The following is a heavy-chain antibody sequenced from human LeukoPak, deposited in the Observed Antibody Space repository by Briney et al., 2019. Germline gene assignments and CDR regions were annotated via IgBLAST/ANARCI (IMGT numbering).Heavy chain of an antibody. Sequence: GGSLRLSCAASGLTFTSNYMSWVRQAPGKGLEWVSVIYSDGSTYYADSVKGRFTISRDNFKNTLYLQMNSLRAEDTAVYYCAKGQTWASVYFDSWGQGTLVTVSS. CDR2: IYSDGST. CDR3: AKGQTWASVYFDS. CDR1: GLTFTSNY. V-gene: IGHV3-53*01. D-gene: IGHD7-27*01. J-gene: IGHJ4*02.